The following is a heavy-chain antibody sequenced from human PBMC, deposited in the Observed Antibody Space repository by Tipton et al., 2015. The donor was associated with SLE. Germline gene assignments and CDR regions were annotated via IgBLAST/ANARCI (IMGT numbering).Heavy chain of an antibody. CDR2: INHSGST. CDR3: ARPQYSSSFDY. J-gene: IGHJ4*02. CDR1: GGSFSGYY. D-gene: IGHD6-13*01. Sequence: TLSLTCAVYGGSFSGYYWSWIRQPPGKGLEWIGEINHSGSTNYNPSLKSRVTISVDTSKNQFSLKLSSVTAADTAVYYCARPQYSSSFDYWGQGTLVTVSS. V-gene: IGHV4-34*01.